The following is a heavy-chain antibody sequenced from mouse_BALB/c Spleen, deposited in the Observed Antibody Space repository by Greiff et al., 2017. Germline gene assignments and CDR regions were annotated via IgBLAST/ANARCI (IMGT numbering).Heavy chain of an antibody. CDR2: INPGSGGT. Sequence: QVQLKESGAELVRPGTSVKVSCKASGYAFTNYLIEWVKQRPGQGLEWIGVINPGSGGTNYNEKFKGKATLTADKSSSTAYMQLSSLTSEDSAVYYCATNYRYDGGYWGQGTTLTVSS. D-gene: IGHD2-14*01. V-gene: IGHV1-54*01. J-gene: IGHJ2*01. CDR1: GYAFTNYL. CDR3: ATNYRYDGGY.